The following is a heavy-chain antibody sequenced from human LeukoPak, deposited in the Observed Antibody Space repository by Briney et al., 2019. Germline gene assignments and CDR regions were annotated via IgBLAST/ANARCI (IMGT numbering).Heavy chain of an antibody. CDR1: GGSISSSSYY. D-gene: IGHD3-3*01. Sequence: PSETLSLTCTVSGGSISSSSYYWGWIRQPPGKGLEWIGSIYYSGSTYYNPSLKSRVTISVDTSKNQFSLKLSSVTAADTAVYYCARRGRITILGGLDYWGQGTLVTVSS. V-gene: IGHV4-39*01. CDR2: IYYSGST. CDR3: ARRGRITILGGLDY. J-gene: IGHJ4*02.